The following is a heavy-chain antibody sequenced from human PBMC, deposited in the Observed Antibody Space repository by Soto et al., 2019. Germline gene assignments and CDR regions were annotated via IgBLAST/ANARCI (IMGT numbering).Heavy chain of an antibody. CDR2: INPSGGST. V-gene: IGHV1-46*03. CDR1: GYTFTSYY. J-gene: IGHJ3*02. D-gene: IGHD2-15*01. CDR3: AREVVVAATPGVDAFDI. Sequence: ASVQVSCKASGYTFTSYYMHWVRQAPGQGLEWMGIINPSGGSTSYAQKFQGRVTMTRDTSTSTVYMELSSLRSEDTAVYYCAREVVVAATPGVDAFDIWGQGTMVTVS.